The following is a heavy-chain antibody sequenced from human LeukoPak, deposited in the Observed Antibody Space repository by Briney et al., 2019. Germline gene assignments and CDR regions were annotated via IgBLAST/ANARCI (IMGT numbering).Heavy chain of an antibody. J-gene: IGHJ3*02. CDR3: ARVLYDSSGFNAFDI. Sequence: GGSLRLSCAASGFTFSSYWMHWVRQAPGKGLVWVSRINSDGSSTSYADSVKGRFTISRDNAKNTLYLQMNSLRAEDTAVYYCARVLYDSSGFNAFDIWGQGTMVTVSS. D-gene: IGHD3-22*01. CDR2: INSDGSST. V-gene: IGHV3-74*01. CDR1: GFTFSSYW.